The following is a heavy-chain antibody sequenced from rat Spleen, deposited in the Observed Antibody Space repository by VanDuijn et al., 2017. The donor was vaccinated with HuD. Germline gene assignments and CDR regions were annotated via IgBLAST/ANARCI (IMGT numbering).Heavy chain of an antibody. CDR1: GLSLTTNS. D-gene: IGHD1-6*01. V-gene: IGHV2-47*01. Sequence: QVQLEESGPGLVQTSQNLSLTCTVSGLSLTTNSVSWIRQPPGKGLEWMGVIWGNGNANYNSVLKSRLSISRDTSKSQVFLKMNNLQTEDTAIYYCASAYYGYTYYFDYWGQGVMVTVSS. CDR2: IWGNGNA. CDR3: ASAYYGYTYYFDY. J-gene: IGHJ2*01.